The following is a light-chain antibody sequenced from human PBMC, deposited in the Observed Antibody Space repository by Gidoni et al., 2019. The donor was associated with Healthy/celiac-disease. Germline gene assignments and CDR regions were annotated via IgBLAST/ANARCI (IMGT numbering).Light chain of an antibody. CDR3: QTWGTGTVV. V-gene: IGLV4-69*01. Sequence: QLVLTQSPSASASLGASVKLTCTLSSGHSCYAIAWHQQQPEKGPRYLMKLNSDGSHSKGDGIPDRFSGSSSGAERYLTISSLQSEDEADYYCQTWGTGTVVFGGGTKLTVL. CDR1: SGHSCYA. CDR2: LNSDGSH. J-gene: IGLJ2*01.